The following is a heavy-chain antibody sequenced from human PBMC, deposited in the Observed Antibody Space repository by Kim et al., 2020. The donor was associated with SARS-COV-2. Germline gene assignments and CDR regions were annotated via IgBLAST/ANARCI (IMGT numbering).Heavy chain of an antibody. CDR1: RGAISNSY. CDR3: ARGRVTPDY. J-gene: IGHJ4*02. D-gene: IGHD2-21*02. Sequence: SDTLSLTCTVSRGAISNSYWSWIRQPPGKGLEWIGYIYYKGNTNYNPSLKSRVTISVDTSKNQFSLKLNSVTAADTAVYYCARGRVTPDYWGQGTLVTVSS. V-gene: IGHV4-59*13. CDR2: IYYKGNT.